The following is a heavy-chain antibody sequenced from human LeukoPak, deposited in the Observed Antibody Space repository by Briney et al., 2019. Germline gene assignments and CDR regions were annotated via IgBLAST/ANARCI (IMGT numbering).Heavy chain of an antibody. CDR2: INSNSGGT. Sequence: ASVKVSCKASGYTFTGYYMHWVRQAPGQGLEWMGWINSNSGGTNYARKFQGRVTMTRDTSISTAYMELSRLRSDDTAVYYCARDSRIAVAGYNDYWGQGTLVTVSS. V-gene: IGHV1-2*02. D-gene: IGHD6-19*01. CDR3: ARDSRIAVAGYNDY. CDR1: GYTFTGYY. J-gene: IGHJ4*02.